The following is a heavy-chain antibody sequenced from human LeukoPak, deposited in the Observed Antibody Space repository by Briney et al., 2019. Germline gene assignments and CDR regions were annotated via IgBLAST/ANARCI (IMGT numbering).Heavy chain of an antibody. D-gene: IGHD6-19*01. V-gene: IGHV3-23*01. CDR1: GFTFSSYA. CDR2: ISGSGGST. CDR3: AKVGLIAVGIDY. Sequence: AGGSLRLSCAASGFTFSSYAMSWVRQAPGKGLEWVSAISGSGGSTYYADSVKGRFTISRDNSKNTLYLQMNSLRAEDTAVYYCAKVGLIAVGIDYWGQGTLVTVSS. J-gene: IGHJ4*02.